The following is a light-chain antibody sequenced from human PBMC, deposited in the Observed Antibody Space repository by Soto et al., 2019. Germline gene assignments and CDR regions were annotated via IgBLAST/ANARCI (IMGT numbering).Light chain of an antibody. CDR2: GAS. V-gene: IGKV3-20*01. Sequence: EIVLTQSPGTLSLSPGERATLSCRASQSVSSSYLAWYQQKPGQAPRLFIYGASSRATGIPDRFSGSGSGTDFTLTISRLKPEDFAVYYCQQYGSSPPITFGQGTRLEIK. J-gene: IGKJ5*01. CDR3: QQYGSSPPIT. CDR1: QSVSSSY.